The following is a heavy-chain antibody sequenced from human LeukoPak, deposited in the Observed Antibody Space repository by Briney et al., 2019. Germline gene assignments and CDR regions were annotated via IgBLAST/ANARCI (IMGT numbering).Heavy chain of an antibody. Sequence: GGSLRLSCAASGLTVSSNYMSWVRQAPGKGLECVSVIYSGGSTYYANAVKGRFTISRDNSMNTLYLQMDSLRAEDTAVYYGARETSGRFDPWGQGTLVTVSS. CDR3: ARETSGRFDP. CDR2: IYSGGST. V-gene: IGHV3-66*01. CDR1: GLTVSSNY. J-gene: IGHJ5*02.